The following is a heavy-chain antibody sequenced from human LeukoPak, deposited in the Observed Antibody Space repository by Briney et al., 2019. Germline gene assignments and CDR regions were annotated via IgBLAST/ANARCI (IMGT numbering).Heavy chain of an antibody. V-gene: IGHV4-34*01. CDR1: GGSFSGYY. CDR2: INYCGSI. D-gene: IGHD3-22*01. CDR3: ARTRPKGLNSSGYYYRLANWFDP. Sequence: SEPLTLNCAVLGGSFSGYYCGWIRQPPGKGLESIREINYCGSINDYPSLKSRVTISVDTSKNQFSLKLSSVTAADTAVYYCARTRPKGLNSSGYYYRLANWFDPWGQGTLVTVSS. J-gene: IGHJ5*02.